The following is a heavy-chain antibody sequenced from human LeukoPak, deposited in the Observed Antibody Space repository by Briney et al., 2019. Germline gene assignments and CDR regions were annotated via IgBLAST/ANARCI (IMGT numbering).Heavy chain of an antibody. D-gene: IGHD3-10*01. CDR2: ISSSSSYI. CDR1: GFTFSSYS. CDR3: ARDGAFRGVYAFDI. J-gene: IGHJ3*02. V-gene: IGHV3-21*01. Sequence: GGSLRLSCAASGFTFSSYSMNWVRQAPGKGLEWVSSISSSSSYIYYADSVKGRFTISRDNAKNSLYLQMNSLRAEDTAVYYCARDGAFRGVYAFDIWGQGTMVTVSS.